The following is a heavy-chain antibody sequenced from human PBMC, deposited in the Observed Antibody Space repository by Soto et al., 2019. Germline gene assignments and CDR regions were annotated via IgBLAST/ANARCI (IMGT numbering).Heavy chain of an antibody. CDR1: GFTFSSYA. J-gene: IGHJ4*02. CDR3: AKVVVGGGGSYRSAFDY. V-gene: IGHV3-23*01. CDR2: ISGSGGST. Sequence: EVQLLESGGGLVQPGGSLRLSCAASGFTFSSYAMSWVRQAPGKGLEWVSAISGSGGSTYYADSVKGRFTISRDNSKNTLYLQMNSLRAEDTAVYYCAKVVVGGGGSYRSAFDYWGQGTLVTVSS. D-gene: IGHD3-16*02.